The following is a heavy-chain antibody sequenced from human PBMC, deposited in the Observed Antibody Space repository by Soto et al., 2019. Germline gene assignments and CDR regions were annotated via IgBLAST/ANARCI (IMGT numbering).Heavy chain of an antibody. CDR1: GFTFSSYS. D-gene: IGHD3-22*01. V-gene: IGHV3-33*01. CDR3: ARDSSGYYYRVGAFDI. CDR2: IWYDGSNK. Sequence: QVQLVESGGGVVQPGRSLRLSCAASGFTFSSYSMHWVRQAPGKGLEWVAVIWYDGSNKYYADSVKGRFTISRDNSNNTLYLQMNSLRAEDTAVYYCARDSSGYYYRVGAFDIWGQGTMVTVSS. J-gene: IGHJ3*02.